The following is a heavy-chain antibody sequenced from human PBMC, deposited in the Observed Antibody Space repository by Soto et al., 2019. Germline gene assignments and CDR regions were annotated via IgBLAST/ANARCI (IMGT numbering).Heavy chain of an antibody. CDR2: MNPHSGDT. J-gene: IGHJ4*02. V-gene: IGHV1-8*01. CDR3: AIQQAMDY. CDR1: GYTFVNYE. Sequence: QVQLVQSGAEVKKPGASVKVSCKASGYTFVNYEINWVRQATGQGLEWLGWMNPHSGDTFYAQNFQVRVTMTRNTSITTAYMELNSLKSEDTAVYYCAIQQAMDYWGQGTLVTVSS. D-gene: IGHD1-1*01.